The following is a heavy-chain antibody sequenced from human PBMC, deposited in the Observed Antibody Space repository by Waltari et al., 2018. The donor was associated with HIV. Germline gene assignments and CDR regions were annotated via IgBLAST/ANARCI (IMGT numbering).Heavy chain of an antibody. CDR3: ARRYCSGGSCPYYFDY. CDR1: GGSFSGYY. Sequence: QVQLQQWGAGLLKPSETLSLTCAVYGGSFSGYYWSWIRQPPGKGLEWIGEINHSGSTNYNPSLKSRVTISVDTSKNQFSLKLSSVTAADTAVYYCARRYCSGGSCPYYFDYWGQGTLVTVSS. V-gene: IGHV4-34*01. J-gene: IGHJ4*02. CDR2: INHSGST. D-gene: IGHD2-15*01.